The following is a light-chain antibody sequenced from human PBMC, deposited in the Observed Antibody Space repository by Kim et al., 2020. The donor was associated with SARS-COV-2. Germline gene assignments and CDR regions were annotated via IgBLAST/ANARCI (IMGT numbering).Light chain of an antibody. J-gene: IGKJ1*01. Sequence: LSPGERATLSCRASQGVSSSYLAWYQQKPGQAPRLLISGASSRATGMPDRFSGSGSGTDFTLTISRLEPEDFAVYYCHQYGGSSTFGQGTKVDIK. V-gene: IGKV3-20*01. CDR3: HQYGGSST. CDR1: QGVSSSY. CDR2: GAS.